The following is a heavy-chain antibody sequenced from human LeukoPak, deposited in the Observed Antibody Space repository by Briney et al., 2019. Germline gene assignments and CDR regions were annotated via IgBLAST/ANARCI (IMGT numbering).Heavy chain of an antibody. Sequence: GGSLRLSCTASGFSFSGHWMHWARQLPGKGLVWVSRISPTGSTTSYADSVKGRFTVSRDNAKNTLYLQVNNPRAEDTAVYYCARGPNSNWSGLDFWGQGTLLTVSS. CDR1: GFSFSGHW. D-gene: IGHD6-6*01. CDR2: ISPTGSTT. V-gene: IGHV3-74*01. CDR3: ARGPNSNWSGLDF. J-gene: IGHJ4*02.